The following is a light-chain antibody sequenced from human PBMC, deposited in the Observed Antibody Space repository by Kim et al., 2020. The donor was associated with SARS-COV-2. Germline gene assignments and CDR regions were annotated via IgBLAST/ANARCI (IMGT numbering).Light chain of an antibody. Sequence: APLNCKPPQSLSYDSMCNNYIALYPQKPRQPPQLLIYWAYTRESGVPHRCCVSVSGTEFTLTISSLQPEEMALYYCHQYYGTPQTFGQGTKMDIK. CDR2: WAY. V-gene: IGKV4-1*01. CDR1: QSLSYDSMCNNY. J-gene: IGKJ1*01. CDR3: HQYYGTPQT.